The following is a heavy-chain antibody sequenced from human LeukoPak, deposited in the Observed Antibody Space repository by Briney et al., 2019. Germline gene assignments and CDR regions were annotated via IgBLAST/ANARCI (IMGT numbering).Heavy chain of an antibody. J-gene: IGHJ5*02. CDR2: INHSGST. D-gene: IGHD3-10*01. CDR1: GGSFCGYY. V-gene: IGHV4-34*01. CDR3: ARVSEYYGSGSYPNWFDP. Sequence: PSETLSLTCAVYGGSFCGYYWSWIRQPPGKGLEWIGEINHSGSTNYNPSLKSRVTISVATSKNQFSLKLSSVTAADTAVYYCARVSEYYGSGSYPNWFDPWGQGTLVTVSS.